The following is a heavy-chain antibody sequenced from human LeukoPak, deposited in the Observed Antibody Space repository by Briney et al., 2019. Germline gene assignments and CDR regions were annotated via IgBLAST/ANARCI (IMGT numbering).Heavy chain of an antibody. D-gene: IGHD4-23*01. CDR1: GYSISSGYY. Sequence: SETLSLTCTVSGYSISSGYYWGWIRQPPGKGLEWIGSIYHSGSTYYNPSLKSRVTISVDTSKNQFSLKLSSVTAADTAVYYCARDGYGGNPSDYWGQGTLVTVSS. V-gene: IGHV4-38-2*02. CDR2: IYHSGST. CDR3: ARDGYGGNPSDY. J-gene: IGHJ4*02.